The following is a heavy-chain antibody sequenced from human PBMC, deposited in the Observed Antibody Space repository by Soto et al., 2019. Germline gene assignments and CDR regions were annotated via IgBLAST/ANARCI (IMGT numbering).Heavy chain of an antibody. V-gene: IGHV4-61*01. Sequence: VQLQESGPGLVKPSETLSLTCTVSGGSISSGSYYWSWIRQPPGKGLEWIGYFYYSGSPTYNPSLESRVPISGDTSMNQSAQKRSSVTAADTAVYYCARDGAPVETAMDYWGQGTLVTVSS. CDR1: GGSISSGSYY. CDR3: ARDGAPVETAMDY. D-gene: IGHD5-18*01. J-gene: IGHJ4*02. CDR2: FYYSGSP.